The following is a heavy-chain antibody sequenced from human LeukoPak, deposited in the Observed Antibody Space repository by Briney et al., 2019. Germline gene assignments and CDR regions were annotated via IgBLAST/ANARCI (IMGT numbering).Heavy chain of an antibody. CDR2: IYYGGST. Sequence: SETLSLTCTVSGGSISSGGYYWSWIRQHPGKGLEWIGYIYYGGSTYYNPSLKSRVTISVDTSKNQFSLKLSSVTAADTAVYYCARLYDSGGYDGNFDYWGQGTLVTVSS. D-gene: IGHD3-22*01. CDR1: GGSISSGGYY. CDR3: ARLYDSGGYDGNFDY. J-gene: IGHJ4*02. V-gene: IGHV4-31*03.